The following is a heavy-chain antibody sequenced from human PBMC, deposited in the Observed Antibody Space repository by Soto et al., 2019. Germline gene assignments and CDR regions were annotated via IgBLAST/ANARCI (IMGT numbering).Heavy chain of an antibody. J-gene: IGHJ6*02. Sequence: PGGSLRLSCAASGFTFSNAWMSWVRQAPGKGLEWVGRIKSKTDGGTTDYAAPVKGRFTISRDDSKNTLYLQMNGLKTEDTAVYYCTTDLYCSSTSCIGMDVWGQGTTVTVSS. V-gene: IGHV3-15*01. CDR1: GFTFSNAW. D-gene: IGHD2-2*01. CDR3: TTDLYCSSTSCIGMDV. CDR2: IKSKTDGGTT.